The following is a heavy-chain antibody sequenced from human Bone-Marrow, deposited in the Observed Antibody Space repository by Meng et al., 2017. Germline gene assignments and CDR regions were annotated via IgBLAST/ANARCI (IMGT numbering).Heavy chain of an antibody. D-gene: IGHD1-1*01. V-gene: IGHV3-23*01. Sequence: GESLKISCAASGFTFSSYAMSWVRQAPGKGLEWVSAISGSGGSTYYAGSVKGRFTIYRDNSKNTLYLQMNSLRAEDTAIYYCAKEEVPNDYWGQGTLVTVSS. CDR3: AKEEVPNDY. CDR1: GFTFSSYA. CDR2: ISGSGGST. J-gene: IGHJ4*02.